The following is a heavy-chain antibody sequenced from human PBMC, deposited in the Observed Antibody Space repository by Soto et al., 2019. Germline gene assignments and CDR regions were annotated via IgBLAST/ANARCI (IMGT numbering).Heavy chain of an antibody. V-gene: IGHV2-5*02. CDR2: IYWDEDK. J-gene: IGHJ4*02. D-gene: IGHD3-10*01. CDR1: GFSLTTRGPD. CDR3: AHTDYYGSWNFGY. Sequence: QITLKESGPTLVKPTQTLTLTCTFSGFSLTTRGPDVGWIRQPPAKALEWLAVIYWDEDKRYSPSLKNRLTITKDTSKNQVVLTLTNMDPVDTATYYCAHTDYYGSWNFGYWGQGTLVTVSS.